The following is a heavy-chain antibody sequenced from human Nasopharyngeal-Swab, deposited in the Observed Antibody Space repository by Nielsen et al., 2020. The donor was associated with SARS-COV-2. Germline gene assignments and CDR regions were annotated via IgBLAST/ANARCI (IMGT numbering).Heavy chain of an antibody. Sequence: GEPLTISCAASGFTFSSDWRNWVRQAPGKGREWVANIKQDESEKYDVDSVKGRFTISRDNAKNSLYLQMNSLRAEDTAVYYCARGQVVPAAIRYTWFDPWGQGTLVTVSS. CDR2: IKQDESEK. J-gene: IGHJ5*02. CDR3: ARGQVVPAAIRYTWFDP. D-gene: IGHD2-2*01. V-gene: IGHV3-7*01. CDR1: GFTFSSDW.